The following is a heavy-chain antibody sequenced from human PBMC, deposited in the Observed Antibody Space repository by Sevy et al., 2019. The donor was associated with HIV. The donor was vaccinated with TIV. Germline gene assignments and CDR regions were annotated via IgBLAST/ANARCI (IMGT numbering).Heavy chain of an antibody. J-gene: IGHJ6*02. D-gene: IGHD1-26*01. V-gene: IGHV3-30-3*01. Sequence: GGSLRLSCAASGFTFSSYAMHWVRQAPGKGLEWVAVISYDGSNKYYADSVKGRFTISRDNSKNTLYLQMNSLRAEDTAVYYCARDPPSSGSYPAWSPNRPPPSTSYGMDVWGQGTTVTVSS. CDR1: GFTFSSYA. CDR2: ISYDGSNK. CDR3: ARDPPSSGSYPAWSPNRPPPSTSYGMDV.